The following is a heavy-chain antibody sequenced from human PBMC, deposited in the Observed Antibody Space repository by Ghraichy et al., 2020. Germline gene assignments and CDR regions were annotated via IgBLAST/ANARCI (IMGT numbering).Heavy chain of an antibody. V-gene: IGHV4-59*01. D-gene: IGHD5-12*01. CDR2: IYYSGST. CDR1: GGSISSYY. J-gene: IGHJ6*02. CDR3: ARDRKEWLRPSYYYGMDV. Sequence: SETLSLTCTVSGGSISSYYWSWIRQPPGKGLEWIGYIYYSGSTNYNPSLKSRVTISVDTSKNQFSLKLSSVTAADTAVYYCARDRKEWLRPSYYYGMDVWGQGTTVTVSS.